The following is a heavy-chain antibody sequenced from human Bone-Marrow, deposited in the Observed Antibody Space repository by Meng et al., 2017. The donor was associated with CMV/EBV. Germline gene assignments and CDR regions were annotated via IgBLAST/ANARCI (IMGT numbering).Heavy chain of an antibody. CDR2: ISGSGGST. CDR3: AKRGSVVVVIKGAFDI. Sequence: GESLKISCAASGFTFSSYAMHWVRQAPGKGLEWVSAISGSGGSTYYADSVKGRFTISRDNSKNTLYLQMNSLRADDTAVYYCAKRGSVVVVIKGAFDIWGQGTMVTVSS. V-gene: IGHV3-23*01. D-gene: IGHD3-22*01. CDR1: GFTFSSYA. J-gene: IGHJ3*02.